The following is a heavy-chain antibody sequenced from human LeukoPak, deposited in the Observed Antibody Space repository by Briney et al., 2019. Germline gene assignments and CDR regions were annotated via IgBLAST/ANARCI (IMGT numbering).Heavy chain of an antibody. V-gene: IGHV1-18*01. Sequence: ASVKVSCKVSGYTLTELSMHWVRQAPGQGLEWMGWISAYNGNTNYAQKLQGRVTMTTDTSTSTAYMELRSLRSDDTAVYYYARDPYLCSSTSCYFWFDPWGQGTLVTVSS. D-gene: IGHD2-2*01. CDR2: ISAYNGNT. CDR1: GYTLTELS. CDR3: ARDPYLCSSTSCYFWFDP. J-gene: IGHJ5*02.